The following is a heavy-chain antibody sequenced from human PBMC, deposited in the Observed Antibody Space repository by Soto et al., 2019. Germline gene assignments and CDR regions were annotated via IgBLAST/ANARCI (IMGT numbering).Heavy chain of an antibody. J-gene: IGHJ5*02. Sequence: GESLKISCKGSGYSFTSYWISWVRQMPGKGLEWMGRIDPSDSYTNYSPSFQGHVTISADKSISTAYLQWSSLKASDTAMYYCARQYCSGGSCYSVWFGPWGQGTLVTVSS. V-gene: IGHV5-10-1*01. CDR1: GYSFTSYW. CDR3: ARQYCSGGSCYSVWFGP. D-gene: IGHD2-15*01. CDR2: IDPSDSYT.